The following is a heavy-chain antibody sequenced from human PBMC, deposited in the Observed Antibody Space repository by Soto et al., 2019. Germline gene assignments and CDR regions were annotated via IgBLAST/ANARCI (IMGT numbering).Heavy chain of an antibody. D-gene: IGHD4-17*01. CDR2: IIPIFGTA. Sequence: ASVKVSCKASGGSLSGYAISWVRQAPGQGLEWMGGIIPIFGTANYAQKFQGRVTITADESTSTAYMELSSLRSEDTAVYYCARDGSYGDYLYYFDYWGQGTMVTVYS. CDR1: GGSLSGYA. J-gene: IGHJ4*02. CDR3: ARDGSYGDYLYYFDY. V-gene: IGHV1-69*13.